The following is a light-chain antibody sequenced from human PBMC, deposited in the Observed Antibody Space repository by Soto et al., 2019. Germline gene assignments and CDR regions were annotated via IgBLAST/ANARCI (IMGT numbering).Light chain of an antibody. CDR1: QSILYSSNNKNY. CDR3: QQYYITPPIT. CDR2: LAS. V-gene: IGKV4-1*01. Sequence: DIVMTQSPDSLAVSLGERATINCKSSQSILYSSNNKNYLAWYQQKPGQPPKLLIYLASTRESGVPDRFSGSGSGPEFTLTISSLQAEDVAVYYCQQYYITPPITFGQGTKLEL. J-gene: IGKJ2*01.